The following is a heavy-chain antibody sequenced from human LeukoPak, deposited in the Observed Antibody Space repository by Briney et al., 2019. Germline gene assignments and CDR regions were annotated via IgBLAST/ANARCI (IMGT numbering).Heavy chain of an antibody. Sequence: ASVKVSCKASGYTFTGYYMHWVRQAPGQGLEWMGWINPNSGGTNYAQKFQGRVTMTRDTSISTAYMELSRLRSDDTAVCYCASWVVVVPASNYYGMDVWGQGTTVTVSS. D-gene: IGHD2-2*01. J-gene: IGHJ6*02. CDR2: INPNSGGT. CDR1: GYTFTGYY. V-gene: IGHV1-2*02. CDR3: ASWVVVVPASNYYGMDV.